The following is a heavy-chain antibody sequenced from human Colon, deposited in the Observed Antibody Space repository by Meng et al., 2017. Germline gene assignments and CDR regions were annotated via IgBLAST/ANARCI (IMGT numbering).Heavy chain of an antibody. J-gene: IGHJ4*02. D-gene: IGHD4-23*01. CDR3: ARHGGYYQDF. CDR1: GASVSVNSY. Sequence: QVRLRVSGPGLVQPSETLSLACSVSGASVSVNSYWSWVRQPPGRGLEWIGQIDHRGSAYYRPSLNSRVTMSLDKSRNQFSLRLTSVTAADTAVYYCARHGGYYQDFWGQGTLVTVSS. CDR2: IDHRGSA. V-gene: IGHV4-4*02.